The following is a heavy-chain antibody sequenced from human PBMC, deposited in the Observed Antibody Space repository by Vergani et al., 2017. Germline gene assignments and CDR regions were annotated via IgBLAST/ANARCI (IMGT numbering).Heavy chain of an antibody. CDR2: IYPGDSDT. Sequence: EVQLVQSGAEVKKPGESLKISCKGSGYSFTSYWIGWVRQMPGKGLEWMGIIYPGDSDTRYSPSFQGQVTIAADKSISTAYLQWSSLKASDTAMYYCATKGYYDSGSYYRSDAFDIWGQGTMVTVSS. CDR3: ATKGYYDSGSYYRSDAFDI. CDR1: GYSFTSYW. V-gene: IGHV5-51*01. J-gene: IGHJ3*02. D-gene: IGHD3-10*01.